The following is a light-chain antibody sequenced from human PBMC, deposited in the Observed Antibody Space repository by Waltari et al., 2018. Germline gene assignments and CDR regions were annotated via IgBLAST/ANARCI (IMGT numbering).Light chain of an antibody. CDR1: QSISIY. CDR3: QQSNIMGT. J-gene: IGKJ3*01. Sequence: DTQLTQSPSTLYASVGDRVTIPCRASQSISIYLNWYQQKPGKPPKLLIFSASSLQSGVPSRFSGSGSGTEFTLTITSLQPEDFATYFCQQSNIMGTFGPGTTVDIK. CDR2: SAS. V-gene: IGKV1-39*01.